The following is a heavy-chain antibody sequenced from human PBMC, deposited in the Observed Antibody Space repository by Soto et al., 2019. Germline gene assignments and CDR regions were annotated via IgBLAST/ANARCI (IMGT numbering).Heavy chain of an antibody. J-gene: IGHJ4*02. D-gene: IGHD1-26*01. V-gene: IGHV3-48*02. CDR2: ISSSSSSV. Sequence: GVSLRLSCAASGFTFSTYDMHWVRQAPGKGLEWVSFISSSSSSVNYADSVKGRFTISRDNAQNSLYLQMNSLRDDDMAVYYCVKGGWDDFWGRGTLVTVSS. CDR1: GFTFSTYD. CDR3: VKGGWDDF.